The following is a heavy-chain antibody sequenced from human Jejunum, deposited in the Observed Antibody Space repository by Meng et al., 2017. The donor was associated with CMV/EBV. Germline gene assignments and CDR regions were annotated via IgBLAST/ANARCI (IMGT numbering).Heavy chain of an antibody. CDR2: NYYSGST. V-gene: IGHV4-59*08. Sequence: QVQLQESCPGLVKPSATLSLTCAVSGGSISTYYWSWIRQPPGKGLEWIGNNYYSGSTNYNPSLASRVTISVDSSKNQFSLKLSSVTAADTAVYYCARHQNGGTYPLDYWGQGTLVTVSS. CDR3: ARHQNGGTYPLDY. CDR1: GGSISTYY. D-gene: IGHD3-16*02. J-gene: IGHJ4*02.